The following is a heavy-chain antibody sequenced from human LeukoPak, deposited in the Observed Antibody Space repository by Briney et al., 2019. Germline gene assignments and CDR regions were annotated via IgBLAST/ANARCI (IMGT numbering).Heavy chain of an antibody. J-gene: IGHJ4*02. CDR2: IKTRSDGGTA. V-gene: IGHV3-15*05. CDR1: GFTVSSNY. CDR3: TRYAGDF. D-gene: IGHD2/OR15-2a*01. Sequence: GGSLRLSCAASGFTVSSNYMSWVRQAPGRGLEWVGRIKTRSDGGTADYGAPVKGRFTISRDDSKNILFLQMDSLKIEDTGVYYCTRYAGDFRGQGTLVTVSP.